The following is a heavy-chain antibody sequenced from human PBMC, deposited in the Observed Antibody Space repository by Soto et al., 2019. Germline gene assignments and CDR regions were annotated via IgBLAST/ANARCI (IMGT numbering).Heavy chain of an antibody. CDR1: AFTFSNYA. J-gene: IGHJ4*02. CDR3: AKKYYGNYPFDH. D-gene: IGHD1-7*01. V-gene: IGHV3-23*01. Sequence: GSLRLSCEGSAFTFSNYAMAWVRQAPGKGLEWVSSIAGNGGDISYADSVKGRFTISRDNSKSTLFLQMDSLRAEDTAIYYCAKKYYGNYPFDHWGQGTLVTVSS. CDR2: IAGNGGDI.